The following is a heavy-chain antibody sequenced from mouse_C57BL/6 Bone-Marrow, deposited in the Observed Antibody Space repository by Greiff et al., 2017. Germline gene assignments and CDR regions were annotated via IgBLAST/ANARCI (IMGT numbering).Heavy chain of an antibody. V-gene: IGHV1-72*01. CDR2: IDPNSGGT. Sequence: QVQLQQPGAELVKPGASVKLSCTASGYTFTSYWMHWVKPGPGRGLEWIGRIDPNSGGTNYTEKFKSKTTLTVDNPYSTAYMQLSSLTSEDSAVYYCARGVLDDAMANWGQGTSVTVTS. CDR3: ARGVLDDAMAN. CDR1: GYTFTSYW. J-gene: IGHJ4*01.